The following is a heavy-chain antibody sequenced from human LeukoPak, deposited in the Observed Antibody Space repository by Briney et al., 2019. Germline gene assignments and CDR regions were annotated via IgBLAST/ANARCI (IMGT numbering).Heavy chain of an antibody. CDR2: ARNKANSYSI. CDR1: GFTFSDHF. V-gene: IGHV3-72*01. Sequence: PGGSLRLSCAASGFTFSDHFMDWVRQAPGKGLEWVGRARNKANSYSIEYAASVQGRFTISRDDSKTSVYLQMNSLKSEDTAVYYCARGSSHYDILTGYYVYYFDYWGQGTLVTVSS. CDR3: ARGSSHYDILTGYYVYYFDY. D-gene: IGHD3-9*01. J-gene: IGHJ4*02.